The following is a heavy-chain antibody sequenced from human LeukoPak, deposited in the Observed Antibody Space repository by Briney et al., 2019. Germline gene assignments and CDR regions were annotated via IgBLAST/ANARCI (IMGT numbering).Heavy chain of an antibody. D-gene: IGHD6-13*01. CDR2: ISSSSSYI. V-gene: IGHV3-21*01. CDR3: TSRGNY. J-gene: IGHJ4*02. Sequence: GGSLRLSCSASGFAFSSYGMNWVRQAPGKGLEWVSSISSSSSYIFYAESVKGRFTISRDNAKNSLYLQMNSLRAEDTAVYYCTSRGNYWGQGALVTVSS. CDR1: GFAFSSYG.